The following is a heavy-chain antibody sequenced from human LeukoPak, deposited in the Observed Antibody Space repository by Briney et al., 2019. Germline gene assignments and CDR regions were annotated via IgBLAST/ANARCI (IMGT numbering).Heavy chain of an antibody. CDR3: AKDIDWGRFDV. CDR2: VSPSGDIT. CDR1: GFTFSSHG. D-gene: IGHD7-27*01. J-gene: IGHJ2*01. V-gene: IGHV3-23*01. Sequence: PGGSLRLSCAASGFTFSSHGMDWVRQAPGMGLEWVSGVSPSGDITYCADSVKGRFAISRDNSRNTVYFQLNSLRADDTAVYYCAKDIDWGRFDVWGRGTLVTVSS.